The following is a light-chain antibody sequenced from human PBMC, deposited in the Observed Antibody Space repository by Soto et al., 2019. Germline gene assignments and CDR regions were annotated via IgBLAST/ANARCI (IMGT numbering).Light chain of an antibody. V-gene: IGKV3-15*01. CDR1: QSVGSN. CDR3: QPYNNWPLT. J-gene: IGKJ4*01. Sequence: EIVMTQSPATLSVSPGERVTLSCRARQSVGSNLAWYQQKPGQAPRLLIYGASTRATGIPARFSGSGSETEFALTISRLEPEDFAVYYCQPYNNWPLTFGGGTKVDI. CDR2: GAS.